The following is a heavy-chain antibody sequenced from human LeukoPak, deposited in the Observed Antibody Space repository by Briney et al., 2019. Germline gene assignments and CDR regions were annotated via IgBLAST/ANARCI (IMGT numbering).Heavy chain of an antibody. J-gene: IGHJ4*02. CDR1: GFTFSSYS. CDR3: ARDSPSGWELIQGGWYFDY. V-gene: IGHV3-21*01. CDR2: ISSSSSYI. D-gene: IGHD1-26*01. Sequence: GGSLRLSWAASGFTFSSYSMNGLRQAPGGGREWVSSISSSSSYIYYADSVKGRFTISRDNAKNSLYLQMNSQRAEDTAVYYCARDSPSGWELIQGGWYFDYWGQGTLVTVSS.